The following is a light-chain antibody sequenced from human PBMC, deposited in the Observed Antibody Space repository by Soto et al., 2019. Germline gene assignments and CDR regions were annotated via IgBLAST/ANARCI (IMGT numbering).Light chain of an antibody. CDR2: GTT. V-gene: IGKV3-20*01. J-gene: IGKJ4*01. Sequence: EIVLTQSPGTVSLSPGETASLSCRARQTVSGTYLAWYQHKPGQDPRLLIYGTTTSDTGVPDRFSGGGSGTAFTRPVRGLEPADFEFYYSQQYGSSPYTFCGGKKLEI. CDR1: QTVSGTY. CDR3: QQYGSSPYT.